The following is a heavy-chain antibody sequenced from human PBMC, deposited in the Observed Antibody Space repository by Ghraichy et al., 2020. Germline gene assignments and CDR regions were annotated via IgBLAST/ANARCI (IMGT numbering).Heavy chain of an antibody. J-gene: IGHJ2*01. CDR1: GYTFTSYD. Sequence: ASVKVSCKASGYTFTSYDINWVRQATGQGLEWMGWMNPNSGNTGYAQKFQGRVTITRNTSISTAYMELSSLRSEDTAVYYCARAQLYYYDSSGYYYQNRYWYFDLWGRGTLVTVSS. D-gene: IGHD3-22*01. CDR2: MNPNSGNT. CDR3: ARAQLYYYDSSGYYYQNRYWYFDL. V-gene: IGHV1-8*03.